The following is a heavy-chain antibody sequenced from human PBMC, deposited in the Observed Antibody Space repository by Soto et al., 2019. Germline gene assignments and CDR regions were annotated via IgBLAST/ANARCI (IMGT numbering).Heavy chain of an antibody. CDR2: ISAYNGNT. D-gene: IGHD3-10*01. Sequence: QVQLVQSGAEVKKPGASVKVSCKASGYTFTSYAISWVRQAPGQGLEWMGWISAYNGNTNYAQKLQGRVTMTTDTSTTTPYKELRSLSFDATAVYYSARSGPPAGSWGQGTLVTVSS. CDR1: GYTFTSYA. J-gene: IGHJ5*02. V-gene: IGHV1-18*01. CDR3: ARSGPPAGS.